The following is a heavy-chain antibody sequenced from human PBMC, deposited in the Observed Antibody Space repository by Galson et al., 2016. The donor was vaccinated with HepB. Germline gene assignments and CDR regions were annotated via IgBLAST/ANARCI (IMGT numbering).Heavy chain of an antibody. V-gene: IGHV1-69*13. Sequence: SVKVSCKASGGIFSSHAISWVRQAPGQGLEWMGGIIPSFGKVNYAQKFQGRVTIVADESTSTAYMELSSLRSEDTAVYYCASFFGLNMIPSALDIWGQGTMITVSS. CDR3: ASFFGLNMIPSALDI. CDR1: GGIFSSHA. D-gene: IGHD3-3*01. CDR2: IIPSFGKV. J-gene: IGHJ3*02.